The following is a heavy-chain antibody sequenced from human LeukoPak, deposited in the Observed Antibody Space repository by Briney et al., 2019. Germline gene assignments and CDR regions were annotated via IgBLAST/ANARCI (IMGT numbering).Heavy chain of an antibody. D-gene: IGHD1-26*01. CDR2: IKQDGSEK. J-gene: IGHJ4*02. CDR1: GFTFSSFW. Sequence: GGSLRLSCAASGFTFSSFWMRWVRQAPGKGLELVANIKQDGSEKYYVDSVQGRFTISRDNAKNSLYLQMNSLRVEDTAVYYCARRIVGPTSGGDYWGQGTPVTVSS. CDR3: ARRIVGPTSGGDY. V-gene: IGHV3-7*01.